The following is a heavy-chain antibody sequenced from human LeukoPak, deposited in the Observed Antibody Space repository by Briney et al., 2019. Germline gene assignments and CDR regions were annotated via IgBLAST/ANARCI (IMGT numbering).Heavy chain of an antibody. J-gene: IGHJ4*02. CDR2: INHSGST. D-gene: IGHD5-18*01. CDR1: GGSFSGYY. CDR3: ARHAGIQLWFYFDY. V-gene: IGHV4-34*01. Sequence: SETLSLTCAVYGGSFSGYYWSWIRQPPGKGLEWIGEINHSGSTNYNPSLKSRVTISVDTSKNQFSLKLSSVTAADTAVYYCARHAGIQLWFYFDYWGQGTLVTVSS.